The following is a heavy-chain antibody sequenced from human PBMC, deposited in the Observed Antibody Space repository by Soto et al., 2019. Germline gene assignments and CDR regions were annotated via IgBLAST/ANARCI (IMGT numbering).Heavy chain of an antibody. CDR2: ISANNGDT. CDR1: GYTFTSHG. D-gene: IGHD3-16*01. J-gene: IGHJ6*03. Sequence: QVQLMQSGAEVKKPGASVKVSCKASGYTFTSHGISWVRQAPGQGLEWMGWISANNGDTNYAQKFQGRVTVTTATSTGHAYKDPRSLRSDDPDVYFVSRMVWGSSIDYYPYIDVWGKGTTVTVSS. V-gene: IGHV1-18*01. CDR3: SRMVWGSSIDYYPYIDV.